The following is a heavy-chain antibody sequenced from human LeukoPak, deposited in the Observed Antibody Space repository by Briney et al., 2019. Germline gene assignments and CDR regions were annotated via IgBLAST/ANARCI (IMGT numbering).Heavy chain of an antibody. V-gene: IGHV4-59*01. J-gene: IGHJ5*02. D-gene: IGHD4-17*01. CDR1: GGSISSYY. CDR3: AREGGDYGMFDP. Sequence: SETLSLTCTVSGGSISSYYWSWIRQPPGRGLEWIGYIYYSGSTNYNPSLKSLVTISVDTSKNQFSLKLSSVTAADTAVYYCAREGGDYGMFDPWGQGTLVTVSS. CDR2: IYYSGST.